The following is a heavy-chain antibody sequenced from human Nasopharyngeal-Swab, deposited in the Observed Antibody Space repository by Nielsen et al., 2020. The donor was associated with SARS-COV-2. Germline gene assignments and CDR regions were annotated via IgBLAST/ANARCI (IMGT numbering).Heavy chain of an antibody. J-gene: IGHJ4*02. CDR1: GFIFSASA. CDR2: IGDNDHTYAT. Sequence: GGSLRLSCAASGFIFSASAIHWVRQASGKGLEWVGRIGDNDHTYATTYGASVPGRFTITRDDSKNTAFLHMDSLKTEDTALYYCTTDFYFDYWGQGTLVTVSS. CDR3: TTDFYFDY. V-gene: IGHV3-73*01.